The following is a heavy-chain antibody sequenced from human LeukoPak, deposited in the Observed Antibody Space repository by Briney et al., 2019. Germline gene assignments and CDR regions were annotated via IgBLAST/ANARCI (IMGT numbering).Heavy chain of an antibody. J-gene: IGHJ4*01. V-gene: IGHV3-23*01. Sequence: GSLRLSCAASGFTFSRYAMSWVRQAPGKGLEWVSAISGSGGSTYYADSVKGRFTISRDNSKNTLYLQMNSLRAEDTAVYYCAKLKFATGTTYYFDYWGQGTLVTVSS. CDR2: ISGSGGST. CDR3: AKLKFATGTTYYFDY. D-gene: IGHD1-7*01. CDR1: GFTFSRYA.